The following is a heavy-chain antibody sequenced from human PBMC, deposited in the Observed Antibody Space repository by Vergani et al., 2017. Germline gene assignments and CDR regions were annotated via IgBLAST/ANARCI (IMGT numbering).Heavy chain of an antibody. CDR2: IIPICGTA. CDR3: ARLGEGYSSSGYYFDY. D-gene: IGHD6-13*01. CDR1: GGTFSSYA. J-gene: IGHJ4*02. V-gene: IGHV1-69*01. Sequence: QVQLVQSGAEVKKPGSSVKVSCKASGGTFSSYAISWVRQAPGQGLEWMGGIIPICGTANYAQKFQGRVTITADESTSTASMELSSLRSEDTAVYYCARLGEGYSSSGYYFDYWGQGTLVTVSS.